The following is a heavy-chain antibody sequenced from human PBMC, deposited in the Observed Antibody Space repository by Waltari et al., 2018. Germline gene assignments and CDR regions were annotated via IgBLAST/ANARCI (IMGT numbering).Heavy chain of an antibody. J-gene: IGHJ4*02. CDR1: GFTFSRNN. D-gene: IGHD3-16*01. Sequence: VQLVESGGGVVQPGGSLRLSCAASGFTFSRNNIHWVRQAPGKGLEWVAFMPYDGSNKYYADSVTGRFTISRDNSKSTQYLEMNSLRADDTAVYYCAKDMGLGRYSFDYWGQGTLVTVSS. CDR2: MPYDGSNK. CDR3: AKDMGLGRYSFDY. V-gene: IGHV3-30*02.